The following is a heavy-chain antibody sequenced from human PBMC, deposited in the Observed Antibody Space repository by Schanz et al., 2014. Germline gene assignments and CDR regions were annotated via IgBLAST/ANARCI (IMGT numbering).Heavy chain of an antibody. CDR2: IHHSGSI. Sequence: QVQLQQWGAGLLKPSETLSLTCAVYGGPFSGYFWSWIRQSPGKGLQWIGEIHHSGSIIYNPSLRSGVTISMDTSKNQFFLKLSSVTAADTAVYYCARAEINSGYARYYYGMDVWGQGTTVTVSS. V-gene: IGHV4-34*01. CDR1: GGPFSGYF. J-gene: IGHJ6*02. CDR3: ARAEINSGYARYYYGMDV. D-gene: IGHD5-12*01.